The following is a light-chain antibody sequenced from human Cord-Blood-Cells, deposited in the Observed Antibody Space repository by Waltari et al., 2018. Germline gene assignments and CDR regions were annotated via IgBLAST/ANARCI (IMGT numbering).Light chain of an antibody. V-gene: IGKV1-39*01. Sequence: DIQMAQSPSSLSASVGDRVNITGPASQSSSSYLNWYQQKPGKAPKLLIYAASSLQSGVPSRFSGSGSGTDFTLTISSLQPEDFATYYCQQSYSTPLTFGGGTKVEIK. CDR3: QQSYSTPLT. J-gene: IGKJ4*01. CDR1: QSSSSY. CDR2: AAS.